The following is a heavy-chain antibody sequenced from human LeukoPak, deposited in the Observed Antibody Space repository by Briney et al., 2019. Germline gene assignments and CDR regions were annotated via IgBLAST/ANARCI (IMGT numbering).Heavy chain of an antibody. CDR2: INWNSDTI. D-gene: IGHD3-16*02. V-gene: IGHV3-9*01. J-gene: IGHJ4*02. CDR1: GFTFDDYA. CDR3: AKELILRLGELSFNFDY. Sequence: PGRSLRLSCAASGFTFDDYAMHWVRPVPGKGLEWVSGINWNSDTIKYADSVKGRFTISRDNAKSSLYLQMNSLRAEDTAVYYCAKELILRLGELSFNFDYWGQGTLVTVS.